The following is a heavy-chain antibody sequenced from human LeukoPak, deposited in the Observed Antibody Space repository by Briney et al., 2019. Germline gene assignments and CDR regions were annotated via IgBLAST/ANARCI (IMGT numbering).Heavy chain of an antibody. D-gene: IGHD6-19*01. J-gene: IGHJ4*02. CDR1: GFTFSSYS. V-gene: IGHV3-21*04. CDR3: ARDLRKGIAVAGSDY. Sequence: GGSLRLSCAASGFTFSSYSMSWVRQAPGKGLEWVSSITTSSTYISYADSVKGRFTISRDNAKNSLYLQMNSLRAEDTAVYYCARDLRKGIAVAGSDYWGQGTLVTVSS. CDR2: ITTSSTYI.